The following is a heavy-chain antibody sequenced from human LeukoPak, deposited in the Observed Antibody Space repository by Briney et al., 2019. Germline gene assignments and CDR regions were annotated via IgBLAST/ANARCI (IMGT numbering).Heavy chain of an antibody. D-gene: IGHD2-2*01. J-gene: IGHJ4*02. CDR1: GGSFSGYY. Sequence: SETLSLTCAVYGGSFSGYYWSWIRQPPGKGLGWIGEINHSGSTNYNPSLKSRVTISVDTSKNQFSLKLSSVTAADTAVYYCARREWYQLPNFDYWGQGTLVTVSS. CDR3: ARREWYQLPNFDY. V-gene: IGHV4-34*01. CDR2: INHSGST.